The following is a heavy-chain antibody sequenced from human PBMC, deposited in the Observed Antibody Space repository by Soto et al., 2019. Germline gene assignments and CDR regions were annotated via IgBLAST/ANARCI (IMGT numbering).Heavy chain of an antibody. CDR2: ISWDGGNT. CDR1: GFTFDDYT. V-gene: IGHV3-43*01. J-gene: IGHJ4*02. CDR3: AVLGYCSSTSCRNMGGNVDY. Sequence: EVQLVESGGVVVQPGGSLRLSCAASGFTFDDYTMHWVRQAPGKGLEWVSLISWDGGNTYYADSVKGRFTISRDNSKNSLYLQMNSLRTEDTALYYCAVLGYCSSTSCRNMGGNVDYWGQGTLVTVSS. D-gene: IGHD2-2*01.